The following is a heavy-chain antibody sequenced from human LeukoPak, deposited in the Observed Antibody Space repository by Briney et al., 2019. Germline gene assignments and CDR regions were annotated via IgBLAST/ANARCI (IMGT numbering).Heavy chain of an antibody. CDR2: INHSGSA. J-gene: IGHJ4*02. V-gene: IGHV4-34*01. Sequence: SETLSLTCAVCGGSFSGYYWSWIRQPPGKGLEWIGEINHSGSANYNPSLKSRVTISVDTSKNQFSLKLSSVTAADTAVYYCARGPSPDYWGQGTLVTVSS. CDR3: ARGPSPDY. CDR1: GGSFSGYY.